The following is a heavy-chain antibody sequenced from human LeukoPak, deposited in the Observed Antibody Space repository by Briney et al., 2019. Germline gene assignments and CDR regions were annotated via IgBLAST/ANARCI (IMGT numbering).Heavy chain of an antibody. CDR2: IIPILGIA. V-gene: IGHV1-69*04. D-gene: IGHD6-19*01. CDR3: TDSSDWPTFDY. CDR1: GGTFSSYA. Sequence: SVKVSCKASGGTFSSYAISWVRQAPGQGLEWMGRIIPILGIANYAQKFQGRVTITADKSTSTAYVELSSLRSEDTAVYYCTDSSDWPTFDYWGQGTLVTVSS. J-gene: IGHJ4*02.